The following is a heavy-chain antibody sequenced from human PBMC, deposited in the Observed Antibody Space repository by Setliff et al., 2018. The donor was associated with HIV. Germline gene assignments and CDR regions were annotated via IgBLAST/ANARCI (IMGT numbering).Heavy chain of an antibody. J-gene: IGHJ4*02. D-gene: IGHD3-10*01. CDR3: ALSSGSYYNALDN. Sequence: PSETLSLTCTVSGGSISSSSYYWGWIRQPPGKGLEWIGSIYYSGSTYYNPSLKSRVTLSVDTSKNQFSLKLSSVTAADTAVYYCALSSGSYYNALDNWGQGTLVTVSS. V-gene: IGHV4-39*01. CDR2: IYYSGST. CDR1: GGSISSSSYY.